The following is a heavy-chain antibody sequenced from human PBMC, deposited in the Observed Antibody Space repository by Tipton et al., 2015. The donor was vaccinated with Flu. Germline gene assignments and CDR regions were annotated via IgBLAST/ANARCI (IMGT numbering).Heavy chain of an antibody. J-gene: IGHJ3*02. Sequence: SLRLSCEASGFSFSTFGMHWVRQAPGRGLEWVAMIWDDGTSKYYSDSVNGRFTISRDNSKNTLYLLMNSLRAEDAAVYYCARGAYQLLRSKNGDDSFDMWGQGTKVTVSS. D-gene: IGHD2-2*01. V-gene: IGHV3-33*08. CDR1: GFSFSTFG. CDR2: IWDDGTSK. CDR3: ARGAYQLLRSKNGDDSFDM.